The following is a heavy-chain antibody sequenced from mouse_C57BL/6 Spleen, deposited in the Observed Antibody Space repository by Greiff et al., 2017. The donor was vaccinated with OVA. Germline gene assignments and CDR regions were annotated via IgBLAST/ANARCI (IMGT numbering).Heavy chain of an antibody. Sequence: VQLQQSGPELVKPGASVKISCKASGYAFSSSWMNWVKQRPGKGLEWIGRIYPGDGDTNYNGKFKGKATLTADKSSSTAYMQLSSLTSEDSAVYFCARDYSNYNWYVDVWGTGTTVTVSS. J-gene: IGHJ1*03. CDR1: GYAFSSSW. CDR3: ARDYSNYNWYVDV. CDR2: IYPGDGDT. V-gene: IGHV1-82*01. D-gene: IGHD2-5*01.